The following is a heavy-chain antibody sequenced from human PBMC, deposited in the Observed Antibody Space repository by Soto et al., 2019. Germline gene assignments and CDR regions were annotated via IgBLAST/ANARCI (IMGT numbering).Heavy chain of an antibody. J-gene: IGHJ4*02. D-gene: IGHD6-19*01. Sequence: EVQLLESGGGLVQPGGSLRLSCAASGFTFSSYAMSWVRQAPGKGLEWVSAISGSGGSTYYADSVKGRFTISRDNSKKTLYLQMNSLRAEDTAVYYCAKVSPGIAVAGTVYFDYWGQGTLVTVSS. V-gene: IGHV3-23*01. CDR3: AKVSPGIAVAGTVYFDY. CDR1: GFTFSSYA. CDR2: ISGSGGST.